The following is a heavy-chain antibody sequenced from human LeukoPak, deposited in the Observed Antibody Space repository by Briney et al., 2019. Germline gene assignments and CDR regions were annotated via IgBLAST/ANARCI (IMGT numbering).Heavy chain of an antibody. CDR2: ISSRTGTI. V-gene: IGHV3-48*04. CDR3: ATEYYGSVSYYDY. Sequence: GSLRLSCAASGFTFNTYIMNWVRQAPGKGLEWVSYISSRTGTIYYTDSVKGRFTISTDNAKKSLYLQMNSLRAEDTAVYYCATEYYGSVSYYDYWGQGTLVTVSS. CDR1: GFTFNTYI. D-gene: IGHD3-10*01. J-gene: IGHJ4*02.